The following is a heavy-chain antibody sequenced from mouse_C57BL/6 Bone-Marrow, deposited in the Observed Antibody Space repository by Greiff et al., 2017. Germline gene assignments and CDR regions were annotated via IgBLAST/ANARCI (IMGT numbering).Heavy chain of an antibody. V-gene: IGHV1-81*01. CDR1: GFTFTSYG. CDR3: ERWDNSNYRYAMDY. CDR2: IYPRSGNT. J-gene: IGHJ4*01. Sequence: VLLQESGAELARPGASVKLSCAASGFTFTSYGISWVKQRPGQGLEWIGAIYPRSGNTYYTENVKGRATLSADNASSTAYMELRSLTSEDSAVYSSERWDNSNYRYAMDYWGQGTSVTVSS. D-gene: IGHD2-5*01.